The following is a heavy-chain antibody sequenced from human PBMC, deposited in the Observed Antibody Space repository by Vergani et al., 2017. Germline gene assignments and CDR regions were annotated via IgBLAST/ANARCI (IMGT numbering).Heavy chain of an antibody. CDR1: GYTFTNSY. J-gene: IGHJ4*02. Sequence: QVLLVQSGAEVKKLGASVRVSCKTSGYTFTNSYIHWVRQAPGQGLEWMGIINPSGGSTTYAQQFQGRLTMTRDTSTSTVYMDLSNLRSEDTAVYYCARPHGDILPPDPRRLDYWGQGTLVTVSS. CDR2: INPSGGST. CDR3: ARPHGDILPPDPRRLDY. V-gene: IGHV1-46*03.